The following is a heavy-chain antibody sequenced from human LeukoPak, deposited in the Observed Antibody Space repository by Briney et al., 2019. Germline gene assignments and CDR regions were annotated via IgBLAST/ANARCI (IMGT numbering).Heavy chain of an antibody. Sequence: SEALSLTCAVSGYSISSGYYWAWMRQPPGRGLEWIGSVYYTGSTHYNTSLKSRVTVSVDTSKNQFSLKLTYLTAADTAVYYCAREGNSLNWFDPWGQGTLVTVSS. V-gene: IGHV4-38-2*02. J-gene: IGHJ5*02. D-gene: IGHD5-12*01. CDR2: VYYTGST. CDR1: GYSISSGYY. CDR3: AREGNSLNWFDP.